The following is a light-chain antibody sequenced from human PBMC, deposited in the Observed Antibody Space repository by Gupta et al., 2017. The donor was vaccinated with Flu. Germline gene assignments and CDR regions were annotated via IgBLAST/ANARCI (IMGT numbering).Light chain of an antibody. J-gene: IGKJ1*01. CDR3: QQYNTYPLT. V-gene: IGKV1-5*03. CDR2: KAS. CDR1: QGFSTW. Sequence: DIQMTQSPSTLSASVGDTVTITCRASQGFSTWLAWYQQKPGRAPKLLIYKASSSETGVPSRFSGSGSGTDFTLTISSLQPDDFATYYCQQYNTYPLTFGQGTKVEI.